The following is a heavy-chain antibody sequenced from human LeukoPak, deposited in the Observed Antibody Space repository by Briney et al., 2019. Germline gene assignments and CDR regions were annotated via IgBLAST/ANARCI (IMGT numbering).Heavy chain of an antibody. V-gene: IGHV3-30*03. CDR3: ARGSWIQLWGDY. CDR1: GFTFSGYG. CDR2: ISYDGSNK. D-gene: IGHD5-18*01. Sequence: GGSLRLSCAASGFTFSGYGMHWVRQAPGKGLEWVAVISYDGSNKYYADSVKGRFTISRDNSKNTLYLQMNSLRAEDTAVYYCARGSWIQLWGDYWGQGTLVTVSS. J-gene: IGHJ4*02.